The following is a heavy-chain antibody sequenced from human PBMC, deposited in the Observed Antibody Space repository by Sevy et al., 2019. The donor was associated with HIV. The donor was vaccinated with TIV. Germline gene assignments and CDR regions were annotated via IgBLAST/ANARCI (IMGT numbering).Heavy chain of an antibody. CDR2: ISTYNGKT. D-gene: IGHD6-19*01. CDR3: ARGRGISVAGGGYYSDY. V-gene: IGHV1-18*04. Sequence: ASLKVSCMASGYTFSRSVITWVRQAPGQGLEWMGWISTYNGKTNYAQKFQDRVTMTTDTSTNTAYMELRSLSSDDTAIYFCARGRGISVAGGGYYSDYWGQGSLVTVSS. J-gene: IGHJ4*02. CDR1: GYTFSRSV.